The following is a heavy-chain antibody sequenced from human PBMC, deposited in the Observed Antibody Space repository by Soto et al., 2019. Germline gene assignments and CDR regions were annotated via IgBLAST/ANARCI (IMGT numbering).Heavy chain of an antibody. Sequence: SVKVSCKASGGTFSSYTISWVRQAPGQGLEWMGRIIPILGIANYAQKFQGRVTITADKSTSTAYMELSSLRSEDTAVYYCARDQGSGWPFDYWGQGTLVTVSS. V-gene: IGHV1-69*04. CDR3: ARDQGSGWPFDY. J-gene: IGHJ4*02. CDR2: IIPILGIA. D-gene: IGHD6-19*01. CDR1: GGTFSSYT.